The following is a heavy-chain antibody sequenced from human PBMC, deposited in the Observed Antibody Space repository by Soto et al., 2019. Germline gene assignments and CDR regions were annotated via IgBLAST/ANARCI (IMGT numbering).Heavy chain of an antibody. D-gene: IGHD6-19*01. CDR3: ARVLGGGSSGYDY. V-gene: IGHV1-2*04. Sequence: QVQLVQSGAEVKKPGASVKVSWKAPGYTFTGYYMHWLRQAPGQGLEGMGWINPNSGGTNYAQKFQGWVTTTRDTSISTAYMELSRLRSDDTAVYYCARVLGGGSSGYDYWGQGTLVTVSS. CDR2: INPNSGGT. J-gene: IGHJ4*02. CDR1: GYTFTGYY.